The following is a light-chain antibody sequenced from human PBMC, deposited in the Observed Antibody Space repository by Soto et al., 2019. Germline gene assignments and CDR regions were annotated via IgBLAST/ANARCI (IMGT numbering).Light chain of an antibody. Sequence: SALTQPASVSGSPGQSIIISCTGTSSDVGGYNYVSWYQQHPGKAPKLMIYDVAIRPSGVSNRFSGSKSGNTASLTISGLQTEDEADYYCSSFAPSNTYVFGSGTKVTVL. J-gene: IGLJ1*01. CDR3: SSFAPSNTYV. CDR2: DVA. CDR1: SSDVGGYNY. V-gene: IGLV2-14*03.